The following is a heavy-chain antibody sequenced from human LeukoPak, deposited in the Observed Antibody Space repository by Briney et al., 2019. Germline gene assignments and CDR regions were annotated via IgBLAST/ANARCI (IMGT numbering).Heavy chain of an antibody. J-gene: IGHJ6*03. V-gene: IGHV1-8*01. CDR3: ARHGVYDILTGYPPHMDV. CDR2: MNPNSGNT. CDR1: GYTFTSYD. Sequence: ASVKVSCKASGYTFTSYDINWVRQATGQGLEWMGWMNPNSGNTGYAQKFQGRVTMTRNTSISTAYMELSSLRSEDTAVYYCARHGVYDILTGYPPHMDVWGKGTTVTVSS. D-gene: IGHD3-9*01.